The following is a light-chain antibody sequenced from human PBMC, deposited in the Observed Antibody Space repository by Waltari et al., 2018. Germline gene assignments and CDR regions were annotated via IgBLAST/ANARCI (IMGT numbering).Light chain of an antibody. CDR3: QSYDSSYPAV. CDR2: EDN. V-gene: IGLV6-57*01. Sequence: NFMLTQPHSVSASPGKTVTISCTRSSGSLASRYVQWFQQRPGSSPTTVIFEDNQRPSGVPDRFSGSIDSSSNSASLTISGLQTEDEADYYCQSYDSSYPAVFGGGTQLTVL. J-gene: IGLJ7*01. CDR1: SGSLASRY.